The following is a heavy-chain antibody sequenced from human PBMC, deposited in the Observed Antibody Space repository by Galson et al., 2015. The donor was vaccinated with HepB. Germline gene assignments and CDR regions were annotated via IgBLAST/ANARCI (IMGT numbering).Heavy chain of an antibody. J-gene: IGHJ6*02. D-gene: IGHD3-16*02. Sequence: SVKVSCKASGYTFTGYYMHWVRQAPGQGLEWMGRINPNSGGTNYAQKFQGRVTMTRDTSISTAYMELSRLRSDDTAVYYCARAGDMITFGGVIATAFSRDYYYYGMDVWGQGTTVTVSS. V-gene: IGHV1-2*06. CDR1: GYTFTGYY. CDR3: ARAGDMITFGGVIATAFSRDYYYYGMDV. CDR2: INPNSGGT.